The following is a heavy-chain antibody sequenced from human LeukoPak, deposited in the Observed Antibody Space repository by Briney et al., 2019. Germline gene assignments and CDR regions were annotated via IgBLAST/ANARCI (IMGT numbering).Heavy chain of an antibody. Sequence: GGSLRLSCAVSGFTIGSHFMGWVRHLRGKGLQCVAILEPSGNERNYVDSVKGRFSISRDNAQNSLSLQMNNLSADDTAVYYCARLGATSSGKYYFDYWGQGTLVTVSS. CDR3: ARLGATSSGKYYFDY. V-gene: IGHV3-7*01. D-gene: IGHD6-25*01. CDR1: GFTIGSHF. CDR2: LEPSGNER. J-gene: IGHJ4*02.